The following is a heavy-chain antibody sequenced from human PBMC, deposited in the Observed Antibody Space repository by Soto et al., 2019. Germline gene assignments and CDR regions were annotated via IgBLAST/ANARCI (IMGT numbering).Heavy chain of an antibody. CDR3: ARQDPSTSGCYGWRN. CDR1: GGSISSSSYY. J-gene: IGHJ4*02. Sequence: QLQLQESGPGLVKPSETLSLTCTVSGGSISSSSYYWGWIRQPPGKGLGWIGSIYYSGSTYYNPSLKSRVTIAVDTSKNQFSLKLSSVTAADTAVYYCARQDPSTSGCYGWRNWGQGTLVPVSS. V-gene: IGHV4-39*01. CDR2: IYYSGST. D-gene: IGHD6-19*01.